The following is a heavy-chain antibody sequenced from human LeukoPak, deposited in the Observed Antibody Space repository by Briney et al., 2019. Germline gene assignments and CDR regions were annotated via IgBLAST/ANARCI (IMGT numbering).Heavy chain of an antibody. CDR3: ARDQEAPGFYFDH. Sequence: GGSLRLSCAASGFTFSNYWMHWVRQTPEKGLVWVSRINRDGSSTNYADSVKGRFTISRDNAKNTLYLQMDSLRADDTAVYYCARDQEAPGFYFDHWGQGNLVTVSS. CDR1: GFTFSNYW. V-gene: IGHV3-74*01. J-gene: IGHJ4*02. CDR2: INRDGSST. D-gene: IGHD1-14*01.